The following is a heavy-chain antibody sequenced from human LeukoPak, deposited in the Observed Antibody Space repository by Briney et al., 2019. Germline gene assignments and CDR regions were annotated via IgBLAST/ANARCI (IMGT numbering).Heavy chain of an antibody. J-gene: IGHJ4*02. CDR2: ISAYNGNT. CDR1: GGTFSSYA. CDR3: ARGEGYYDSSGYWGY. Sequence: GASVKVSCKASGGTFSSYAISWVRQAPGQGLEWMGWISAYNGNTNYAQKLQGRVTMTTDTSTSTAYMELRSLRSDDTAVYYCARGEGYYDSSGYWGYWGQGTLVTVSS. V-gene: IGHV1-18*01. D-gene: IGHD3-22*01.